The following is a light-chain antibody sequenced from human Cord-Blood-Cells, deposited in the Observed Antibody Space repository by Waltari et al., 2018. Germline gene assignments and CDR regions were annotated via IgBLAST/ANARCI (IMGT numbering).Light chain of an antibody. CDR1: QSISSY. CDR3: QQSYSTPG. V-gene: IGKV1-39*01. CDR2: AAS. Sequence: DIQMTQSPSSLSASVGDRVTITCRASQSISSYLNWYQQKPGKAPKLLIYAASSLQSGVPSRFSGSGPGTDFTLTISSLQPEDFATYYCQQSYSTPGFGPGTKVDIK. J-gene: IGKJ3*01.